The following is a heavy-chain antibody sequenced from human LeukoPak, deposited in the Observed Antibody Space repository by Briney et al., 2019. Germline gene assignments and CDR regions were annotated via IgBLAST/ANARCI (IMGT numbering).Heavy chain of an antibody. Sequence: GGSLRLSCAASGFTFSSYAMSWVRQAPGKGLEWVSAISGSGGSTYYADSVKGRFTISRDNSKNTLYLQMNSLRAEDTAVYYCAGGIAARGEADYWGQGTLVTVSS. J-gene: IGHJ4*02. CDR2: ISGSGGST. V-gene: IGHV3-23*01. CDR3: AGGIAARGEADY. CDR1: GFTFSSYA. D-gene: IGHD6-6*01.